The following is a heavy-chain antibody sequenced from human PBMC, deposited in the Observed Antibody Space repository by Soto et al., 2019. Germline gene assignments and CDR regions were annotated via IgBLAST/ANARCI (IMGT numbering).Heavy chain of an antibody. Sequence: ASVKVSCKASGYTFTSYYMHWVRQAPGQGLEWMGIINPSGGSTSYAQKFQGRVTMTRDTSTSTVYMELSSLRSEDTAVYYCARRQGIAVAGYSYDYWGQGTLVTVSS. CDR3: ARRQGIAVAGYSYDY. V-gene: IGHV1-46*01. CDR1: GYTFTSYY. CDR2: INPSGGST. J-gene: IGHJ4*02. D-gene: IGHD6-19*01.